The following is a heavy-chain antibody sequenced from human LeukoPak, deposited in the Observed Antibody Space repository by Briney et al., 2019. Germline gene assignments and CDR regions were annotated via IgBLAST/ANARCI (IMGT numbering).Heavy chain of an antibody. J-gene: IGHJ3*02. CDR2: VYTSGST. CDR3: ARLITGTTTAFDI. CDR1: GGSISGYY. D-gene: IGHD1-7*01. Sequence: SETLSLTCSVSGGSISGYYWTWIRQPAGKGLEWIGRVYTSGSTHYNPSLKTRLTMSVDTSKNQFSLKLSPVTAADTAVYYCARLITGTTTAFDIWGQGTMVTVSS. V-gene: IGHV4-4*07.